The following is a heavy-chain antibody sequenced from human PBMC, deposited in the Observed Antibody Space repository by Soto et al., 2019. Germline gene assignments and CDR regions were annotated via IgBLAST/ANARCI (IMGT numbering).Heavy chain of an antibody. V-gene: IGHV1-69*04. D-gene: IGHD2-15*01. CDR2: IIPILGIA. CDR1: GGTFSSYT. J-gene: IGHJ3*02. CDR3: ARDPPPSCSGGSCYPGI. Sequence: SVKVSCKASGGTFSSYTISWVRQAPGQGLEWMGRIIPILGIANYAQKFQGRVTITADKSTSTAYMELSSLRSEDTAVYYCARDPPPSCSGGSCYPGIWGQGTLVTVSS.